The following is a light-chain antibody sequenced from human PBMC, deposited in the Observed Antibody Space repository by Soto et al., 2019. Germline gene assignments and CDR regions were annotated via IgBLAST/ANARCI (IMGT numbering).Light chain of an antibody. Sequence: ESVLTQSPATLSLSPGERAARSCRGSQSVSSYLAWYQQKPGQAPRLLIYDASNRATGIPARFSGSGSGTDFTLTISSLEPEDFAVYYCQQRSNWPPITFGQGTRLEIK. CDR2: DAS. V-gene: IGKV3-11*01. CDR3: QQRSNWPPIT. J-gene: IGKJ5*01. CDR1: QSVSSY.